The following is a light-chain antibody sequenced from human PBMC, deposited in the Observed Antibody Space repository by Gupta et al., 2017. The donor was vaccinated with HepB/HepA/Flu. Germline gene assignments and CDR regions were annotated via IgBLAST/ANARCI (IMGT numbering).Light chain of an antibody. CDR2: DVS. CDR3: ASYTTSSNVV. Sequence: QSALTQPASVSGSPGQSITLSCTGTNSDVGAYNYVSWYQQHPGKAPKVMIYDVSNRPSGVSNRFSGSKSGNTASLTISGLQAEDEADYYCASYTTSSNVVFGGGTKLTVL. J-gene: IGLJ2*01. V-gene: IGLV2-14*03. CDR1: NSDVGAYNY.